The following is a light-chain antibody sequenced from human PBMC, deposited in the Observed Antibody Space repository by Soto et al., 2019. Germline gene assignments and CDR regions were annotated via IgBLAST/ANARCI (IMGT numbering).Light chain of an antibody. CDR3: QQYTNWRVN. CDR2: GAS. J-gene: IGKJ4*01. V-gene: IGKV3-15*01. CDR1: QSVSSN. Sequence: EIVMAQSPATLSGSPGERATLSCRASQSVSSNLAWYQQKPGQAPRLLIYGASTRATGIPARFSGSGSGTEFTLTISSLQSEELEVYYCQQYTNWRVNFGRGTEVDI.